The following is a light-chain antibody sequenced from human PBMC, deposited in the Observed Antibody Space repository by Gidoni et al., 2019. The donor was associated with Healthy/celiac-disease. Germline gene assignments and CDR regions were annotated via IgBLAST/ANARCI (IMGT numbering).Light chain of an antibody. Sequence: EIVLTQSPGTLSLSPGERATLSCSASQSVSSSYLAWYQHKPGQAPRLLIYGASSRATGIPDRFSGSESVTDFTLTISRLEPDDFTVYYCQQYGSSPYSFGQGTKLEIK. V-gene: IGKV3-20*01. CDR3: QQYGSSPYS. CDR1: QSVSSSY. J-gene: IGKJ2*03. CDR2: GAS.